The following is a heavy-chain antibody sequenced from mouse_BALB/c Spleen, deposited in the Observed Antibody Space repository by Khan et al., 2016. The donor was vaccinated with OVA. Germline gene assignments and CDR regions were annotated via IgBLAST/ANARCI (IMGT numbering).Heavy chain of an antibody. V-gene: IGHV2-2*02. CDR3: ARNGDYVEWYFDV. Sequence: QVQLKQSGPGLVQPSQSLSITCTVSGFSLTSYGVHWVRQSPGKGLEWLGVIWNGGTTDYNAAFISRLSISKDNSKSQVFFKMNRLQANDTAKSYGARNGDYVEWYFDVWGAGTTVTVDS. CDR2: IWNGGTT. CDR1: GFSLTSYG. D-gene: IGHD2-13*01. J-gene: IGHJ1*01.